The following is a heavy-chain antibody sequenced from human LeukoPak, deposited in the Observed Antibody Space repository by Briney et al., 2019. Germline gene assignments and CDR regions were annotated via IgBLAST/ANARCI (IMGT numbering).Heavy chain of an antibody. Sequence: GGSLRLSCAASGFTFSTYTMNWVRQAPGKGLEWVSFIPTSSSTIYYADSVKGRFTISRDNAKNSLYLQMNSLRAEDTAVYYCARDPTYYDILTGYYRGYFDYWGQGTLVTVSS. CDR1: GFTFSTYT. J-gene: IGHJ4*02. D-gene: IGHD3-9*01. V-gene: IGHV3-48*01. CDR3: ARDPTYYDILTGYYRGYFDY. CDR2: IPTSSSTI.